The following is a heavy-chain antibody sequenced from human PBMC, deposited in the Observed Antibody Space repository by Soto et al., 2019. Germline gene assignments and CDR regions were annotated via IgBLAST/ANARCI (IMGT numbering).Heavy chain of an antibody. J-gene: IGHJ4*02. D-gene: IGHD4-17*01. Sequence: QVQLVQSGAEVKKPGSSVKVSCKASGGTFSSYAISWARQAPGQGLEWMGGIIPIFGTANYAQKFQGRVTITADESTSTAYMELSSLSSEDTAVYYCARVSPYTVTNTDFDYWGQGTLVTVSS. CDR3: ARVSPYTVTNTDFDY. V-gene: IGHV1-69*01. CDR2: IIPIFGTA. CDR1: GGTFSSYA.